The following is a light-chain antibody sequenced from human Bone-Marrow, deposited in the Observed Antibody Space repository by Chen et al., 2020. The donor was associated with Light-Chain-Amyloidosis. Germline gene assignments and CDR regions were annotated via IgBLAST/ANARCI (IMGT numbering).Light chain of an antibody. CDR1: QTISSW. CDR2: KSS. CDR3: QQYDSYSPLT. Sequence: DIQMTQSPSTLSASVGDRVTITCRASQTISSWLAWYQQKPGKAPKLLIYKSSSLESGVPSRFSGSGSRTEFTLTISRLQPDDSATYYCQQYDSYSPLTFGGGTKVEIK. J-gene: IGKJ4*01. V-gene: IGKV1-5*03.